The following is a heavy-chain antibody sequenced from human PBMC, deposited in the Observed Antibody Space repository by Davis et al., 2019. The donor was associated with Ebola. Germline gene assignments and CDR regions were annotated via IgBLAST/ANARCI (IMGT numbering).Heavy chain of an antibody. Sequence: MPSETLSLTCTVSGGSISSYYWSWIRQPPGKGLEWIGYIYYSGSTIYNPSLKSRVTISVDTSKNQFSLKLSSVTAADTAVYYCARGNYGDYIVLYYYNMDVWGQGTTVTVSS. CDR1: GGSISSYY. J-gene: IGHJ6*02. CDR2: IYYSGST. D-gene: IGHD4-17*01. CDR3: ARGNYGDYIVLYYYNMDV. V-gene: IGHV4-59*01.